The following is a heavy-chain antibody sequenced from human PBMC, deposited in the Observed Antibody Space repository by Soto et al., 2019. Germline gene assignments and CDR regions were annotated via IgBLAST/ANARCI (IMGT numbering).Heavy chain of an antibody. V-gene: IGHV1-3*01. CDR3: ARKVGASAY. D-gene: IGHD1-26*01. CDR1: GYTFSSFA. Sequence: QVQGVQSGAEVKKPGASVKVSCKASGYTFSSFAIHWVRQAPGQRLEWMGWINAGNGDTKYSQKFQGRVTIARDTAASTAYMELGSLTFEDTAVYYCARKVGASAYWGQGTLVTVSS. J-gene: IGHJ4*02. CDR2: INAGNGDT.